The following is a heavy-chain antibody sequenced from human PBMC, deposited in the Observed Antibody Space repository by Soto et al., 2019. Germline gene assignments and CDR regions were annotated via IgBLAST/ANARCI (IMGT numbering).Heavy chain of an antibody. Sequence: QVTLKESGPVLVKPTETLTLTCTVSGFSLSNARMGVSWIRQPPGKALEWLAHIFSNDEKSYSTSLKSRLTISKDTSKSQVVLTMTNMDPVDTATYYCARIVLHYDFWSGYLGDFFDYWGQGTLVTVSS. CDR3: ARIVLHYDFWSGYLGDFFDY. J-gene: IGHJ4*02. V-gene: IGHV2-26*01. CDR2: IFSNDEK. D-gene: IGHD3-3*01. CDR1: GFSLSNARMG.